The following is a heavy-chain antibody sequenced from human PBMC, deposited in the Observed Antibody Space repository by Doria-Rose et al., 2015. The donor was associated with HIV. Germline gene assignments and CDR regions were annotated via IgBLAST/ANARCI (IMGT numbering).Heavy chain of an antibody. Sequence: IGWVRQMPGKGLECMGIIYPGDSATRYRPPFQGQVTMSVDKSNNTAYLQWSSLKASDSAMYYCARLKTAIDDYGDYTDKFYFDFWGQGTLATVSS. D-gene: IGHD4-17*01. CDR3: ARLKTAIDDYGDYTDKFYFDF. CDR2: IYPGDSAT. J-gene: IGHJ4*02. V-gene: IGHV5-51*01.